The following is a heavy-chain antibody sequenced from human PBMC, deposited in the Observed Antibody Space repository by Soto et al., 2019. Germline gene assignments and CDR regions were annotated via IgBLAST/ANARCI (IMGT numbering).Heavy chain of an antibody. CDR1: GFPFSNYA. Sequence: GGSLRLSCAASGFPFSNYAMTWVRQAPGKGLEWVSALSGSGVSTYYADSVTGRFTISRDNSKNTVYLQMNSLRAEDTAVYYCAKIESRFYYDSSGYYPFDYWGQGTLVTVSS. V-gene: IGHV3-23*01. J-gene: IGHJ4*02. CDR2: LSGSGVST. D-gene: IGHD3-22*01. CDR3: AKIESRFYYDSSGYYPFDY.